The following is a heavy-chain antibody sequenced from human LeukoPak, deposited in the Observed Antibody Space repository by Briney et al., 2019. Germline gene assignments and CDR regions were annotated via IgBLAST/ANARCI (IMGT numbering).Heavy chain of an antibody. V-gene: IGHV3-23*01. CDR1: GLTFSSYA. CDR2: IGGSSGHT. Sequence: GGSLTLSCPASGLTFSSYAMSWDRQAPGNRLEWVSAIGGSSGHTHYAHSLKGRFTISRDKSKNTVYLQMNSLRAEDTALYYCAKDRLSSPTAPRFDPWGQGTQVTVST. D-gene: IGHD3-10*01. CDR3: AKDRLSSPTAPRFDP. J-gene: IGHJ5*02.